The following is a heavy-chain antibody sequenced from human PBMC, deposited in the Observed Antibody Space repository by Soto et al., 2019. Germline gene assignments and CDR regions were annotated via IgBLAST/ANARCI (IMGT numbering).Heavy chain of an antibody. CDR3: ARALTGYGMDV. J-gene: IGHJ6*02. CDR2: ITTYNGNT. V-gene: IGHV1-18*01. Sequence: QVQLVQSGVEVREPGASVKVSCKAVRYIFTNYGVSWVRQAPGQGLEWMGWITTYNGNTEYAQKFQGRVTMTTDASTSTASMELGSLISDDTAIYYCARALTGYGMDVWGHGTTVTVSS. CDR1: RYIFTNYG.